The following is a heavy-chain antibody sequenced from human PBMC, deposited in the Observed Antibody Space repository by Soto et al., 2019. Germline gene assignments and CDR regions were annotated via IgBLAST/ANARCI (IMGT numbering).Heavy chain of an antibody. CDR1: GFTFSTCA. Sequence: EVHLLESGGGLVRPGGSLRLSCAASGFTFSTCAMNWVRQAPGKGLEWVSGISDSGVSSYYADSVKGRFTISRDKSKNTLHLQMNSLRAEDTAVYYCAKQGNGYNTDYWGQGTLVTVSS. CDR2: ISDSGVSS. J-gene: IGHJ4*02. D-gene: IGHD5-12*01. V-gene: IGHV3-23*01. CDR3: AKQGNGYNTDY.